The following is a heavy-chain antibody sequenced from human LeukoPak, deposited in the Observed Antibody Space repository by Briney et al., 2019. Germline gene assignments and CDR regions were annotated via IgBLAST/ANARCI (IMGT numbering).Heavy chain of an antibody. CDR3: ATRTGYSTGWFVGHFES. CDR2: ISGGGSSG. D-gene: IGHD1-26*01. Sequence: GGSLRLSCTASGFTFSSYAMSWVRQAPGEGLEWVSGISGGGSSGYHADSVKGRFSISRDNSKNTLFLQMDNLRAEDTAVYYCATRTGYSTGWFVGHFESWGQGTLVTASS. V-gene: IGHV3-23*01. CDR1: GFTFSSYA. J-gene: IGHJ4*02.